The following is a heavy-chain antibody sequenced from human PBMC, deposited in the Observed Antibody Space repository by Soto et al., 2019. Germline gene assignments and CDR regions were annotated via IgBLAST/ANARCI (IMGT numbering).Heavy chain of an antibody. CDR3: ARGQYRYDDAFDI. CDR1: GGSFSGYY. D-gene: IGHD5-12*01. V-gene: IGHV4-34*01. Sequence: PSDTLSLTCAVYGGSFSGYYWSWIRQPPGKGLEWIGEINHSGSTNYNPSLKSRVTISVDTSKNQFSLKLSSVTAADTAVYYCARGQYRYDDAFDIWGQGTMVTVSS. J-gene: IGHJ3*02. CDR2: INHSGST.